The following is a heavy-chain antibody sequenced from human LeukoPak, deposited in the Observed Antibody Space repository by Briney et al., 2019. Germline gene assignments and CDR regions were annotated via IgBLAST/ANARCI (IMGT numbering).Heavy chain of an antibody. J-gene: IGHJ4*02. CDR1: NFTFNNAW. D-gene: IGHD1-26*01. Sequence: GGSLRLSCTGSNFTFNNAWMNWVRQAPGKGLEWVGRIRSKTDGGTTDYAAPVKGRLTISRDDSRNTLSLQMNSLKIEDTGVYYCSTGGSSYEGFDYWGQGALVTVSS. CDR2: IRSKTDGGTT. V-gene: IGHV3-15*07. CDR3: STGGSSYEGFDY.